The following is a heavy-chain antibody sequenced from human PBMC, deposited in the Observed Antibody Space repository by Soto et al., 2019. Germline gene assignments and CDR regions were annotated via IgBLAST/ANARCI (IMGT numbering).Heavy chain of an antibody. CDR3: ARQHDILTGYYSEVAEFDY. CDR2: IYPGDSDT. Sequence: GESLKISCKGSGYSFTSYWIGWVRQMPGKGLEWMGIIYPGDSDTRYSPSFQGQVTISADKSISTAYLQWSSLKASDTAMYYCARQHDILTGYYSEVAEFDYWGQGTLVTVSS. CDR1: GYSFTSYW. D-gene: IGHD3-9*01. J-gene: IGHJ4*02. V-gene: IGHV5-51*01.